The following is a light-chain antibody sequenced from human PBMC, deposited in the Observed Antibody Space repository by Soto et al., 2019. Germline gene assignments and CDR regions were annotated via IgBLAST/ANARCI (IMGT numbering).Light chain of an antibody. CDR2: SNN. V-gene: IGLV1-44*01. CDR1: RSNIGTNA. J-gene: IGLJ1*01. Sequence: QPVLTQPPSASGTPGQRVTISCSGNRSNIGTNAVNWYQQLPGTAPKLLIYSNNQRHSGVPDRFSGSKSGTSASLAISGLQSEDEADYYCAAWDDSLNGREVFGTGTKLTVL. CDR3: AAWDDSLNGREV.